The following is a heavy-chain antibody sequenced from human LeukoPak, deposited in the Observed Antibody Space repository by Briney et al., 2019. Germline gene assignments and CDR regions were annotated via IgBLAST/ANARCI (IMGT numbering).Heavy chain of an antibody. CDR1: GFTFSSYG. CDR3: AKETPTTVTSPFQH. CDR2: IRYDGSNK. D-gene: IGHD4-17*01. V-gene: IGHV3-30*02. Sequence: PGGSLRLSCAASGFTFSSYGMHWVRQAPGKGLEWVAFIRYDGSNKYYAGSVKGRFTISRDNSKNTLYLQMNSLRAEDTAVYYCAKETPTTVTSPFQHWGQGTLVTVSS. J-gene: IGHJ1*01.